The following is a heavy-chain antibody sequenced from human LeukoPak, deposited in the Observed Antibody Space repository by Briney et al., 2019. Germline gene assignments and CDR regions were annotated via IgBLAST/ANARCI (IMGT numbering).Heavy chain of an antibody. V-gene: IGHV3-13*01. CDR1: GFTFSSYD. Sequence: SGGSLRLSCAASGFTFSSYDMHWVRQATGKGLEWVSAIGTAGDTYYPGSVKGRFTISRENAKNSLYLQMNSLRAGDTAVYYCARGRESGRFDLWGRGTLVTVSS. J-gene: IGHJ2*01. CDR3: ARGRESGRFDL. CDR2: IGTAGDT. D-gene: IGHD6-25*01.